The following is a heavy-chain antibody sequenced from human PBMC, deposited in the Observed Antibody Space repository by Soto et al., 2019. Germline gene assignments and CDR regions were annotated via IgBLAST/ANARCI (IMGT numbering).Heavy chain of an antibody. V-gene: IGHV3-23*01. CDR2: ISGSGGST. CDR3: AKVAPGYSYFPHYFDY. Sequence: GGSLRLSCAASGFTFSSYAMSWVRQAPGKGLEWVSAISGSGGSTYYADSVKGRFTISRDNSKNTLYLQMNSLRAEDTAVYYCAKVAPGYSYFPHYFDYWGQGTLVTVSS. CDR1: GFTFSSYA. J-gene: IGHJ4*02. D-gene: IGHD5-18*01.